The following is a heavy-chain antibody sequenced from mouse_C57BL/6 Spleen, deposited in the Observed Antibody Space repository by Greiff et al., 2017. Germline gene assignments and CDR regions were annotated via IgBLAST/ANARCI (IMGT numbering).Heavy chain of an antibody. D-gene: IGHD2-4*01. Sequence: EVQLVESGPGLVKPSQSLSLTCSVTGYSITSGYYWNWIRQFPGNKLEWMGYISYDGSNNYTPSLKNRISITRDTSKNQFFLKLNSVTTEKTATYYGARGEYDYEFAYWGQGTLVTVSA. CDR3: ARGEYDYEFAY. J-gene: IGHJ3*01. CDR2: ISYDGSN. CDR1: GYSITSGYY. V-gene: IGHV3-6*01.